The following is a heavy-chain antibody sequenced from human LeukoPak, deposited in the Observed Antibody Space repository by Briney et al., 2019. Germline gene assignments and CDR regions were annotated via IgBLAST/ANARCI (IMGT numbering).Heavy chain of an antibody. D-gene: IGHD2-8*02. CDR1: GGSFSGYY. V-gene: IGHV4-34*01. CDR2: INHSGST. J-gene: IGHJ4*02. Sequence: PSETLSLTCAVYGGSFSGYYWSWIRQPPGKGLEWIGEINHSGSTNYNPSLKSRVTISVDTSKNQFSLKLSSVTAADTAVYYCARDVLRYYFDSWGQGTLVTVSS. CDR3: ARDVLRYYFDS.